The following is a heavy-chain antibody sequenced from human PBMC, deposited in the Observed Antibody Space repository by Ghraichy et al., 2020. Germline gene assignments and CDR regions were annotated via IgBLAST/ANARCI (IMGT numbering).Heavy chain of an antibody. D-gene: IGHD6-19*01. J-gene: IGHJ4*02. Sequence: GESLNISCAASGFTVSSNHMSWVRQAPGKGLEWVSVIYSGGSTYYADSVKGRFTISRDNSKNTLYLQMNSLRAEDTAVYYCAGQWRFDYWGQGTLVTISS. CDR2: IYSGGST. CDR1: GFTVSSNH. CDR3: AGQWRFDY. V-gene: IGHV3-66*01.